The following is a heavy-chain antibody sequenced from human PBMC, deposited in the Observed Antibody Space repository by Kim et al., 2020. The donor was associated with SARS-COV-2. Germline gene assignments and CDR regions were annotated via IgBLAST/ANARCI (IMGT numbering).Heavy chain of an antibody. CDR2: ISYDGSNK. V-gene: IGHV3-30*18. CDR1: GFSFTNYG. CDR3: AKDSALDY. D-gene: IGHD3-10*01. Sequence: GGSLRLSCAASGFSFTNYGMHWVRQAPGKGLEWVALISYDGSNKYYADSVKGRFTISRDIFKHTLYLQMNSLRVEDTAFYYCAKDSALDYWGRGTLVTVSS. J-gene: IGHJ4*02.